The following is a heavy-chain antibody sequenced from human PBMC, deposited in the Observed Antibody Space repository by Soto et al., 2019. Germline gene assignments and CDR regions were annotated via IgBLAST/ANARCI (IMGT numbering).Heavy chain of an antibody. CDR2: ISGSGGST. CDR1: GFTFSSYA. CDR3: AKSSHSGSYKDYCYGMDV. D-gene: IGHD1-26*01. V-gene: IGHV3-23*01. J-gene: IGHJ6*02. Sequence: GGSLRLSCAASGFTFSSYAMSWVRQAPGKGLEWVSAISGSGGSTYYADSVKGRFTISRDNSKNTLYLQMNSLRAEDTAVYYCAKSSHSGSYKDYCYGMDVWGQGTTVTVSS.